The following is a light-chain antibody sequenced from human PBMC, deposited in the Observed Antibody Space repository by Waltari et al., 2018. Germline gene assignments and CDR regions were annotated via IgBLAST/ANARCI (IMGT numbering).Light chain of an antibody. V-gene: IGKV1-5*03. CDR3: QQYDRHSFS. CDR2: KSS. Sequence: DIQMTQSPSTLSTFVGDSVTITCRASQNTNIWLAWYQQKTGKAPRLLIYKSSILQSGVSSRFSGSASGTEFNLTISSLQPDDFATYYCQQYDRHSFSFGQGTRLDLK. J-gene: IGKJ2*03. CDR1: QNTNIW.